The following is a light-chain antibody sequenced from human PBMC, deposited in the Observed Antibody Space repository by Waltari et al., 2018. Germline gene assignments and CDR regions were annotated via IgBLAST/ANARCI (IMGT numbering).Light chain of an antibody. J-gene: IGKJ4*01. CDR2: DAS. Sequence: EIVLTQSPATLSLSPGARAPLSCRASQSVSSYLAWYQQKPGQAPRLLIYDASNRATGIPARFSGSGSGTDFTLTISSLEPEDFAVYYCQQRSNWPLTFGGGTKVEIK. CDR1: QSVSSY. CDR3: QQRSNWPLT. V-gene: IGKV3-11*01.